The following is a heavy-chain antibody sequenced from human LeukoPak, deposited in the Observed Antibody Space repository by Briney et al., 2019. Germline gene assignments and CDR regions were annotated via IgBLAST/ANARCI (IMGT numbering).Heavy chain of an antibody. D-gene: IGHD3-22*01. Sequence: ASVKVSCKASGGTFSSYAISWVRQAPGRGLEWMGRIIPIFGTANYAQKFQGRVTITTDESTSTAYMELSSLRSEDTAVYYCARVPALGSSGYIDYWGQGTLVTVSS. CDR2: IIPIFGTA. J-gene: IGHJ4*02. CDR1: GGTFSSYA. V-gene: IGHV1-69*05. CDR3: ARVPALGSSGYIDY.